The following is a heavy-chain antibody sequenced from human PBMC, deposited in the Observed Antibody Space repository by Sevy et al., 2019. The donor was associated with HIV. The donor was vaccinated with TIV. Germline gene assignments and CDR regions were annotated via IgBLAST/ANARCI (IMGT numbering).Heavy chain of an antibody. J-gene: IGHJ4*02. D-gene: IGHD1-26*01. V-gene: IGHV4-59*08. Sequence: SETLSLTCTVSDGSITSLYWNWIRQPPGKGLEWIANIYYNGHINYNPSLKSRLTLSLDTSKNQFSLRLSSVTAADTAMYYCAGENAWGRGYSWGQGTLVTVSS. CDR3: AGENAWGRGYS. CDR2: IYYNGHI. CDR1: DGSITSLY.